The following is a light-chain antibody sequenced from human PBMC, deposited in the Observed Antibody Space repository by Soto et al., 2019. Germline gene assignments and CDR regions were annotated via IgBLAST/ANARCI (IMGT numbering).Light chain of an antibody. CDR2: KVS. J-gene: IGKJ4*01. CDR1: QSLVYSDGHTY. Sequence: DVVMTQSPLSLPVTLGQPASISCRSSQSLVYSDGHTYLNWFQQRPGQSRRRLVYKVSNRDSGVPDRFSGSGSGTDFTLKISRVEAEDVGVYYCMQGTHWPLTFGGGTKV. CDR3: MQGTHWPLT. V-gene: IGKV2-30*01.